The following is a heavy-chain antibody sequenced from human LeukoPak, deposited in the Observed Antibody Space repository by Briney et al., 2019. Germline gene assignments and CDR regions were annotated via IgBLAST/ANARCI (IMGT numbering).Heavy chain of an antibody. CDR3: AQGGYFAFDF. CDR2: INRSGRT. V-gene: IGHV3-23*01. CDR1: GFTFSTYD. J-gene: IGHJ3*01. Sequence: GGSLRLSCVASGFTFSTYDMQWVRQAPGKGLEWVSGINRSGRTYYTDSVKGRFTISIDNSKSTLYLEMNSLRAEDTAVYYCAQGGYFAFDFWGQGTMVTVSS. D-gene: IGHD2-2*03.